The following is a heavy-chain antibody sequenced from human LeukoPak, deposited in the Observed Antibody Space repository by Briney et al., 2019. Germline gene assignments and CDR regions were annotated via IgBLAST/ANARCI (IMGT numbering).Heavy chain of an antibody. V-gene: IGHV4-61*02. D-gene: IGHD3-10*01. CDR3: ASLRTGDFDY. J-gene: IGHJ4*02. CDR2: IYTSGCT. CDR1: GDSISSGRYY. Sequence: PSETLSLTCTVSGDSISSGRYYWSWIRQPAGKGLEWIGRIYTSGCTNYNPSLKSRLTISVDTSKNPFSLTLSSVTAADTAVYYCASLRTGDFDYWGQGALVTVSS.